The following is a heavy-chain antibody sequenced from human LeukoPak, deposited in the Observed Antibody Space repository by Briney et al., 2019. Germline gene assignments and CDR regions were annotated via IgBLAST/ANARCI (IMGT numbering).Heavy chain of an antibody. D-gene: IGHD1-7*01. CDR1: GFTFGDYA. Sequence: GGSLRLSCTASGFTFGDYAMSWVRQAPGKGLEWISFIRSKAYGGTTEYAASVKGGFTISRDDSKSIAYLQMNSLKTEDTAVYHCTRGYRSGTINPFFDYWGQGTLVTVSS. V-gene: IGHV3-49*04. J-gene: IGHJ4*02. CDR2: IRSKAYGGTT. CDR3: TRGYRSGTINPFFDY.